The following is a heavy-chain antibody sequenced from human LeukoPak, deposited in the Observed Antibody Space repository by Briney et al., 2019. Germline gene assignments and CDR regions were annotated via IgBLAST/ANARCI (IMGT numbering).Heavy chain of an antibody. CDR3: ARTGYSSGWYRNWFDP. Sequence: PTQTLTLTCTFSGFSLSTSGMRVSWIRQPPGKALEWLARIDWDDDKFYSTPLKTRLTISKDTSKNQVVLTMTNMDPVDTATYYCARTGYSSGWYRNWFDPWGQGTLVTVSS. CDR1: GFSLSTSGMR. V-gene: IGHV2-70*04. D-gene: IGHD6-19*01. J-gene: IGHJ5*02. CDR2: IDWDDDK.